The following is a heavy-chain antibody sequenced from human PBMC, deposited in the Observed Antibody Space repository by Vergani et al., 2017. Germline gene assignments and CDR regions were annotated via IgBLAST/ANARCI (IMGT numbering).Heavy chain of an antibody. CDR2: ISGSGVSA. J-gene: IGHJ4*02. V-gene: IGHV3-23*04. CDR3: AKQYFVSGNYLFDY. Sequence: EVQLVESGGGLVKRGGSLRLSCAASGFTFSDHVMDWVRQAPGKGLEWVSGISGSGVSAYYTDSVKGRFTISRDNSKNMLFLQMNNLRTEDTAIYYCAKQYFVSGNYLFDYWGQGTLVTVSS. CDR1: GFTFSDHV. D-gene: IGHD3-10*01.